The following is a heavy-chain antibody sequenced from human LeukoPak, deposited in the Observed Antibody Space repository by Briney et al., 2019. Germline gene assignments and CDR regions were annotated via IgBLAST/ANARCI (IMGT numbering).Heavy chain of an antibody. V-gene: IGHV3-9*01. D-gene: IGHD6-25*01. CDR3: AKGRGIAAAVDY. J-gene: IGHJ4*02. CDR1: AFTFDDYA. CDR2: ISWNSGTI. Sequence: GGSLRLSCAASAFTFDDYALHWVRQAPGKGLEWVSGISWNSGTIGYADSVKGRFTISRDNAKNSLYLQINSLRAEDTALYYCAKGRGIAAAVDYWGQGTLVTVSS.